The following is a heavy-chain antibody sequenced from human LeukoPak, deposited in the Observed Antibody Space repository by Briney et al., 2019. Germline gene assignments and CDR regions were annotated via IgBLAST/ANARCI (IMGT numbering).Heavy chain of an antibody. CDR1: GFTFSSYG. V-gene: IGHV3-23*01. Sequence: WGSLRLSGAASGFTFSSYGMSWVRQAPGKGLEWVSAISGSGGSTYYSDSVKGRFTISRDNSKNTLYLQMNSLRAEDTAVYYCARRAGAYSHPYDYWGQGTLVTVSS. J-gene: IGHJ4*02. CDR2: ISGSGGST. CDR3: ARRAGAYSHPYDY. D-gene: IGHD4/OR15-4a*01.